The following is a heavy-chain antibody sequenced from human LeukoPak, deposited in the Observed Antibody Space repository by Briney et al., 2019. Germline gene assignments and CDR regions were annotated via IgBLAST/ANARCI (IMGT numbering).Heavy chain of an antibody. CDR3: AKDRSDNSTWYAGSH. CDR1: GFTFSTYA. CDR2: ISGSGDST. D-gene: IGHD6-13*01. V-gene: IGHV3-23*01. Sequence: PGGSLRLSCAASGFTFSTYAMSWVRQAPGKGLKWVSGISGSGDSTYYADSVKGRFTISRDNSWNTLFLQMNSLRAEDTAVYYCAKDRSDNSTWYAGSHWGQGTLVTVSS. J-gene: IGHJ4*02.